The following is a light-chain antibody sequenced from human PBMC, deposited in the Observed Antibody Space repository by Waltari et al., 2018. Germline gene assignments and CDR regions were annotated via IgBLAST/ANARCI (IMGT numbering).Light chain of an antibody. V-gene: IGLV1-44*01. CDR3: ATWDDSLNAYV. CDR2: SNN. J-gene: IGLJ1*01. CDR1: SSNVRSNT. Sequence: QSVLTQPPPASGTPGQRVTISCSGSSSNVRSNTVNWYQQLPGTAPKLLIYSNNQRPSGVPDRFSVSKSGTSASLAISGLQSEDEADYYCATWDDSLNAYVFGTGTKVTVL.